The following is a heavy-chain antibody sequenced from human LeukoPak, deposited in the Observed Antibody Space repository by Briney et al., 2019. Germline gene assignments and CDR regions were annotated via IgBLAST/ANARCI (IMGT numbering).Heavy chain of an antibody. Sequence: GGSLRLSGVASGFTFSGYWMSWVRQTPEKGLEWVANIKQDGYEKYYVDSVKGRFTISRDNARNSLYLQMDGLRADDTAVYYCATDYGGNYYGMDVWGQGTTVTVSS. D-gene: IGHD4-23*01. CDR3: ATDYGGNYYGMDV. CDR2: IKQDGYEK. V-gene: IGHV3-7*01. CDR1: GFTFSGYW. J-gene: IGHJ6*02.